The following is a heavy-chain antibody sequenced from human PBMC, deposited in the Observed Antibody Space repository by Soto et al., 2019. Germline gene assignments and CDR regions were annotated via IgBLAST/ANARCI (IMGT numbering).Heavy chain of an antibody. CDR1: GYTFTRYD. CDR3: ARVGYDFWSGNDAFDI. CDR2: MNPNSGNT. J-gene: IGHJ3*02. D-gene: IGHD3-3*01. Sequence: ASVKVSCKASGYTFTRYDINWVRQATGQGLEWMGWMNPNSGNTGYAQKFQGRVTMTRNTSISTAYMELSSLRSEDTAVYYCARVGYDFWSGNDAFDIWGQGTRVTVSS. V-gene: IGHV1-8*01.